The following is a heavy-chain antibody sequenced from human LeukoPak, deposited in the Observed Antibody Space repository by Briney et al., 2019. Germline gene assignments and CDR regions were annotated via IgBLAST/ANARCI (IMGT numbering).Heavy chain of an antibody. CDR3: ARCHDSSGCYFDY. D-gene: IGHD3-22*01. J-gene: IGHJ4*02. CDR1: GGTFSSYA. Sequence: GASVTVSCKASGGTFSSYAISWVRQAPGQGLEWMGGIIPIFGTANYAQKFQGRVTITADESTSIAYMELSSLRSEDTAVYYCARCHDSSGCYFDYWGQGTLVTVSS. V-gene: IGHV1-69*01. CDR2: IIPIFGTA.